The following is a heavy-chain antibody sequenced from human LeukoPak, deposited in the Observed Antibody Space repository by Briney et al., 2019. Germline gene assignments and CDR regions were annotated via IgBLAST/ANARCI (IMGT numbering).Heavy chain of an antibody. CDR2: INHSGST. CDR3: ARSTYYYDSSGYSLVDY. D-gene: IGHD3-22*01. J-gene: IGHJ4*02. V-gene: IGHV4-34*01. CDR1: GGSFSGYY. Sequence: SETLSLTCAVYGGSFSGYYWSWIRQPPGKGLEWIGEINHSGSTNYNPSLKSRVTISVDTSKNQFSLKLSSVTAADTAVYYCARSTYYYDSSGYSLVDYWGQGTLVTVSS.